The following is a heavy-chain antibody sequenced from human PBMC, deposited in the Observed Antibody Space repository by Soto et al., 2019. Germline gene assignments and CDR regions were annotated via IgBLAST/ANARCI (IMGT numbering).Heavy chain of an antibody. CDR3: ARDVGVLRFLESDYYGMDV. CDR1: GGSFSVYY. V-gene: IGHV4-34*01. CDR2: INHSGST. D-gene: IGHD3-3*01. Sequence: SETLSLTCAVYGGSFSVYYWSWIRHPPGKGLEWIGEINHSGSTNYNPSLKSRVTISVDTSKNQFSLKLSSVTAADTAVYYCARDVGVLRFLESDYYGMDVWGQGTTVTVSS. J-gene: IGHJ6*02.